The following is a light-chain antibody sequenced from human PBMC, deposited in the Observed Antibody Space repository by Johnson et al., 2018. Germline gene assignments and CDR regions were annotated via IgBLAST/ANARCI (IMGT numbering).Light chain of an antibody. CDR1: SSHIGNNY. CDR2: ENN. V-gene: IGLV1-51*02. Sequence: SVLTQPPSVSAAPGQKVTISCSGSSSHIGNNYVSWYQQLPGTAPKLLIYENNKRPSGILDRFSGSKSGTPATLGITGLQTGDEADYYCGTWDSSLSAGNVFGTGTKVTAL. CDR3: GTWDSSLSAGNV. J-gene: IGLJ1*01.